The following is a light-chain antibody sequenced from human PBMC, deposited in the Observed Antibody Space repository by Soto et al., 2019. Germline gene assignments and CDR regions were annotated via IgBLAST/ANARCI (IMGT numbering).Light chain of an antibody. Sequence: QSVLTQPASVSGSPGQSITISCTGTSSDVGGYNYVSWYQQHPGKAPKLMIYDVSNRPSGVSNRFSGSKSGNTAFLTISGLQAEDEADYYCSSYTSSSTLEGVVFGGGTKVTVL. CDR2: DVS. V-gene: IGLV2-14*01. CDR1: SSDVGGYNY. CDR3: SSYTSSSTLEGVV. J-gene: IGLJ2*01.